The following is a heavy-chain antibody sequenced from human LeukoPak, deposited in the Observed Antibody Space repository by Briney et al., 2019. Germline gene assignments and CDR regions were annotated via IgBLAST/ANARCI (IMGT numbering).Heavy chain of an antibody. J-gene: IGHJ4*02. CDR2: IYPGDSDT. D-gene: IGHD5-12*01. Sequence: RGESLKISCKGSGYSFTSYWIAWVRQMPGKGLEWMGIIYPGDSDTRYSSSFQGQVTISADKSIAYLQWGSLKASDTAMYYCARRGYSGYDSPLGHWGQGTLVTVSS. CDR3: ARRGYSGYDSPLGH. CDR1: GYSFTSYW. V-gene: IGHV5-51*01.